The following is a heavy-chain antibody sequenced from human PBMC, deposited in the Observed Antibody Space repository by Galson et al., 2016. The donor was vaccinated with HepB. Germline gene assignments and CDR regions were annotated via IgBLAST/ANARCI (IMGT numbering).Heavy chain of an antibody. D-gene: IGHD5-12*01. CDR2: VNHNGYNT. CDR3: ARLASGQWLRGALDI. J-gene: IGHJ3*02. Sequence: SLRLSCAASGFTFRSYAMNWVRQSPGKGLEWVSSVNHNGYNTYYSDSVKGRFTVSRDESRNTLYLQMNSLRAEDTAVYYCARLASGQWLRGALDIWGQGTMVTISS. CDR1: GFTFRSYA. V-gene: IGHV3-23*01.